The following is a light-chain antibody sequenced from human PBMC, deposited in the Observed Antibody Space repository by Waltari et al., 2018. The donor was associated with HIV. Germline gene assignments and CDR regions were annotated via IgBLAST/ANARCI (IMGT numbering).Light chain of an antibody. J-gene: IGLJ3*02. CDR2: RNK. CDR1: SSNIGSNY. V-gene: IGLV1-47*01. Sequence: QSVLTQPPSASGTPGQRVTISCSGSSSNIGSNYVYWYQQLPGTTPKPLIYRNKRLPAGVPDRFSGSKSGTSASLAISGLRSEDEADYYCAAWDDSLSGWVFGGGTKLTVL. CDR3: AAWDDSLSGWV.